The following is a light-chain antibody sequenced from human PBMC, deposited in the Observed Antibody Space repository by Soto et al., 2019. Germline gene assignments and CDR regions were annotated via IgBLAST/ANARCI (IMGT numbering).Light chain of an antibody. J-gene: IGLJ3*02. CDR1: SSNIGSQY. CDR3: AAWDDSLSGRV. CDR2: KNN. Sequence: QSVLTQPPSASGTPGQSITISCYGSSSNIGSQYVYWYQQLPGTAPTVVIYKNNERPSGVPDRFSGSKSGTSASLAISGLRSEDEADYYCAAWDDSLSGRVFGGGTKLTVL. V-gene: IGLV1-47*01.